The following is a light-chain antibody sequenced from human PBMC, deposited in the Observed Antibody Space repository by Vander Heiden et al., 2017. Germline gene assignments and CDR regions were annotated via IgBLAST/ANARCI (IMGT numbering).Light chain of an antibody. Sequence: QSALTQPASVSGPPGQSIPISCTGTNRDIGSYNFVSWYQQHPGRAPKLLIYEVTNRPSGVSNRFSGSKSGNTASLTVSGLQAEDEADYYCSSYRDSSTVVFGGGTKLTV. CDR3: SSYRDSSTVV. V-gene: IGLV2-14*03. CDR1: NRDIGSYNF. CDR2: EVT. J-gene: IGLJ2*01.